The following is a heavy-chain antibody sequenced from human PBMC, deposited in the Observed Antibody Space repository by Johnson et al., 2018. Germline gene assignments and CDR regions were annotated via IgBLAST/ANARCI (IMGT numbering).Heavy chain of an antibody. J-gene: IGHJ3*02. V-gene: IGHV3-73*02. CDR2: IRRQANRYAT. CDR1: GFTFSGSA. CDR3: TIPPLGVTIFGVVTDDAFDI. D-gene: IGHD3-3*01. Sequence: VQLQESGGGLVQPGGSLKLSCAASGFTFSGSAMHWVRQASGKGLEWVGRIRRQANRYATAYAASVKGRFPIHRDVSKNTAYLQMNSLKTEATAVYSCTIPPLGVTIFGVVTDDAFDIWGQGTMVTVSS.